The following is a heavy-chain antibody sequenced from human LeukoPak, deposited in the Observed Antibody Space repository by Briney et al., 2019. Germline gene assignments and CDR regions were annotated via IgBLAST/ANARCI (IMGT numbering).Heavy chain of an antibody. V-gene: IGHV1-69*13. D-gene: IGHD3-3*01. J-gene: IGHJ4*02. Sequence: GASVKVSCKASGGTFNSYAISWVRQAPGQGLEWMGGIIPIFGTPKYAQKYQGRVTVTADESTSTAYMELRSLRSDDTAVYYCARDRRPRITLSGVFKSPSDYWGQGTLVTVSS. CDR1: GGTFNSYA. CDR2: IIPIFGTP. CDR3: ARDRRPRITLSGVFKSPSDY.